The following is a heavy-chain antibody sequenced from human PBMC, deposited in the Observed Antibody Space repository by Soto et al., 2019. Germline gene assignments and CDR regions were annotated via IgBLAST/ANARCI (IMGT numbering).Heavy chain of an antibody. D-gene: IGHD1-7*01. J-gene: IGHJ6*02. V-gene: IGHV1-2*02. Sequence: QVQLVQSGAEVKKPGASVKVSCKASGYTFIGHYLHWVRQAPGQGLEWLGWTNPSSGATNLAQKFQGRVTMTRDTSISTAYLELSRLRSDDTAVYYCAREAGTTGNYYFGMDVWGQGTTVTVSS. CDR1: GYTFIGHY. CDR2: TNPSSGAT. CDR3: AREAGTTGNYYFGMDV.